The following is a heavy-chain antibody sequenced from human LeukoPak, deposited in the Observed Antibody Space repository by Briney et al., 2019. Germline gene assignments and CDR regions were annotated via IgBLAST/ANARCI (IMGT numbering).Heavy chain of an antibody. CDR1: GFTFSSYS. D-gene: IGHD1-1*01. V-gene: IGHV3-21*01. CDR3: ARAIWYTDAFDI. Sequence: GSLRLSCAASGFTFSSYSMNWVRQAPGKGLEWVSSISSSSSYIYYADSVKGRFTISRDNAKNSLYLQMNSLRAEDTAVYYCARAIWYTDAFDIWGQGTMVTVSS. CDR2: ISSSSSYI. J-gene: IGHJ3*02.